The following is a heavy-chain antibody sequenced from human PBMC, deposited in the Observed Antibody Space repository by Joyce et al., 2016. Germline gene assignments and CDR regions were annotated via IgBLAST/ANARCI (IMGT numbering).Heavy chain of an antibody. J-gene: IGHJ3*01. V-gene: IGHV4-39*07. CDR1: GDSINNGDYY. Sequence: QVQLQESGPGLVKPSETLSLTCTVSGDSINNGDYYWAWLRQPPGKGLELIGSIHEATTTYYNPFLKSRMFRSVDTTKNQFSLKVDSVTAADTAVYYCARDFSMIIDVFELWGLGTLVTVSS. CDR3: ARDFSMIIDVFEL. CDR2: IHEATTT. D-gene: IGHD3-22*01.